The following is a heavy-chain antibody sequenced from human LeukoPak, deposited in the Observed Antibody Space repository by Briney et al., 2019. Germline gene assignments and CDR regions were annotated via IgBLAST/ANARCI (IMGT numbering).Heavy chain of an antibody. D-gene: IGHD3-22*01. J-gene: IGHJ4*02. V-gene: IGHV4-59*08. CDR1: GGSISSYY. CDR3: ARVQPTYYYDSSGSEYYFDY. Sequence: SETLSLTCTVSGGSISSYYWSWIRQPPGKGLEWIGYIYYNGNTNYNPSLESRVTISVDTSKNQFSLKLSSVTAADTAVYYCARVQPTYYYDSSGSEYYFDYWGQGTLVTVSS. CDR2: IYYNGNT.